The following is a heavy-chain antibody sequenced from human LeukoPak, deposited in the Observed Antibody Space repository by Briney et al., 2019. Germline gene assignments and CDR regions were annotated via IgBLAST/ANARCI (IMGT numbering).Heavy chain of an antibody. J-gene: IGHJ5*02. Sequence: ASVKVSCKASGYTFTSYGINWVRQAPGQGLEWMGWISPYNGNTNYAQKLQGRVTMTTDTSTSTAYIELRSLRSEDTAVYYCARDFGYNWKANWFDPWGQGTLVTVS. CDR1: GYTFTSYG. D-gene: IGHD1-1*01. CDR3: ARDFGYNWKANWFDP. CDR2: ISPYNGNT. V-gene: IGHV1-18*01.